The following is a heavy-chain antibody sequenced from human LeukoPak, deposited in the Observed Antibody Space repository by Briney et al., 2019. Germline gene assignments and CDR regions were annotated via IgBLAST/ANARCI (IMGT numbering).Heavy chain of an antibody. J-gene: IGHJ6*02. CDR3: ARKHDYYGMDV. CDR1: GVTSSDVW. D-gene: IGHD2-21*01. Sequence: GSLRLSCAASGVTSSDVWMSWVRQAPGKGLEWIGSIYYSGSTYYNPSLKSRVTISVDTSKNQFSLKLSSVTAADTAVYYCARKHDYYGMDVWGQGTTVTVSS. V-gene: IGHV4-4*02. CDR2: IYYSGST.